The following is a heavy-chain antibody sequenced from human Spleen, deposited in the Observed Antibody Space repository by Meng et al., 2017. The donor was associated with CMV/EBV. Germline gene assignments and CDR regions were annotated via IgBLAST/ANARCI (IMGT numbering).Heavy chain of an antibody. CDR2: IYSGGST. V-gene: IGHV3-53*01. D-gene: IGHD1-26*01. Sequence: GGSLRLSCAASGFTVSSNYMSWVRQAPGKGLEWVSLIYSGGSTYYADSVKGRFTISRDNSKNTLYLQMNNLRGEDTASYYCARETDGVGAIGYWGQGTLVTVSS. CDR3: ARETDGVGAIGY. J-gene: IGHJ4*02. CDR1: GFTVSSNY.